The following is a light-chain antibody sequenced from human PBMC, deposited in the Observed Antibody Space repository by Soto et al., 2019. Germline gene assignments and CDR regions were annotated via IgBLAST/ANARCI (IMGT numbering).Light chain of an antibody. J-gene: IGKJ5*01. CDR1: QSVSSSY. CDR3: QQYGSFPVT. Sequence: EIVLTQSPGTLSLSPVERATLSCRASQSVSSSYLAWYQQKPGQAPRLLIYGASSRATGIPDRFSGSGSGTDFTLTISRLEPEDFAVYYCQQYGSFPVTFGQGTRLEIK. CDR2: GAS. V-gene: IGKV3-20*01.